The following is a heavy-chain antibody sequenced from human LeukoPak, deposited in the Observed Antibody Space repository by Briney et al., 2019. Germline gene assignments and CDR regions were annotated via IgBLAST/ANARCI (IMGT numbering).Heavy chain of an antibody. V-gene: IGHV3-21*01. D-gene: IGHD3-16*02. J-gene: IGHJ4*02. CDR3: ARDPDYSSDYVWGSYRGSSY. CDR2: ISSSSSYI. Sequence: GGSLRLSCAASGFTFSSYSMNWVRQAPGKGLEWVSSISSSSSYIYYADSVKGRFTISRDNAKNSLYLQMNSLRAEDTAVYYCARDPDYSSDYVWGSYRGSSYWGQGTLVTVSS. CDR1: GFTFSSYS.